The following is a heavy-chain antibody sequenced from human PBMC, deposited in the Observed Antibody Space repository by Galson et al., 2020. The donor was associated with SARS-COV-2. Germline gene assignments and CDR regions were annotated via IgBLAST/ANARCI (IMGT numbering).Heavy chain of an antibody. D-gene: IGHD3-10*01. CDR2: IYTSGST. CDR3: ASTPPTQHYYGSGSYLGPDNWFDP. J-gene: IGHJ5*02. V-gene: IGHV4-4*07. CDR1: GGSISSYY. Sequence: SETLSLTCTVSGGSISSYYWSWIRQPAGKGLEWIGRIYTSGSTNYNPSLKSRVTMSVDTSKNQFSLKLSSVTAADTAVYYCASTPPTQHYYGSGSYLGPDNWFDPWGQGTLVTVSS.